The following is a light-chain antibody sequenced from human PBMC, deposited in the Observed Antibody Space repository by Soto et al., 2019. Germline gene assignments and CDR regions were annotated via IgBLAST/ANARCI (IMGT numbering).Light chain of an antibody. CDR2: NTS. V-gene: IGKV3D-20*02. Sequence: EIVLTQSPGTLSLSPGEGATVSCRVSQSINSKSLVWYQRKFGQAPRLLIYNTSSRATGIPDRFSGSGSGTDFTLSISSLAPEDFAIYYCHQRQSWPRTFGQGTKVEIK. J-gene: IGKJ1*01. CDR1: QSINSKS. CDR3: HQRQSWPRT.